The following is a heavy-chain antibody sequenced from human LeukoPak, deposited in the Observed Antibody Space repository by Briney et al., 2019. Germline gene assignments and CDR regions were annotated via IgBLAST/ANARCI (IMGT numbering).Heavy chain of an antibody. J-gene: IGHJ4*02. V-gene: IGHV1-2*02. CDR3: ARDPTGGGGLYYDSAPDFDY. Sequence: ASVKVSCKASGYTFTGYYMHWVRQAPGQGLEWMGWINPNSGGTNYAQKFQGRVTMTRDTSISTAYMELSRLRSEDTAVYYCARDPTGGGGLYYDSAPDFDYWGQGTLVTVSS. CDR2: INPNSGGT. CDR1: GYTFTGYY. D-gene: IGHD3-3*01.